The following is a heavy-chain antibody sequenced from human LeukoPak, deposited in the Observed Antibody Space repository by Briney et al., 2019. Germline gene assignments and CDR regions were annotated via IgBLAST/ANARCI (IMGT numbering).Heavy chain of an antibody. CDR3: ARDPCGGDSYSSFRGFDP. V-gene: IGHV4-59*01. Sequence: SETLSLTCTVSGGSISSYYWSWIRQPPGKGLEWIGYIYYSGSTNYNPSLKSRVTISVDTSKNQFSLKLSSVTAADTAVYYCARDPCGGDSYSSFRGFDPWGQGTLVTVSS. CDR1: GGSISSYY. D-gene: IGHD2-21*01. J-gene: IGHJ5*02. CDR2: IYYSGST.